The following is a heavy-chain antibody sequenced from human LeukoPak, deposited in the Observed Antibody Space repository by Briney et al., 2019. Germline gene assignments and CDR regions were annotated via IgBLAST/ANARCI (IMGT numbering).Heavy chain of an antibody. D-gene: IGHD3-10*02. Sequence: GRSLRLSCAASGFTFSSYAMHWVREAPGKGLEWVAVISYDGSNKYYADSVKGRFTISRDNAKNSLYLQMNSLRAEDTAVYYCAELGITMIGGVWGKGTTVTISS. J-gene: IGHJ6*04. CDR1: GFTFSSYA. V-gene: IGHV3-30*04. CDR3: AELGITMIGGV. CDR2: ISYDGSNK.